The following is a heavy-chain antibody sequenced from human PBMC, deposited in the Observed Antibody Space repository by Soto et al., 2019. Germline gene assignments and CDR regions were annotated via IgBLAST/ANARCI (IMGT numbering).Heavy chain of an antibody. D-gene: IGHD2-15*01. CDR1: GFTFSGNG. Sequence: EVQLVESGGGLVQPGGSLRLVCSGSGFTFSGNGINWVRQATGKGLELVSFISSSGGGTIYYAESVKGRFTISRDDAKNSVYLQMNSLRAEDTALYYCARDVGYCSGGSCFAWFDPWGQGTLVIVSS. J-gene: IGHJ5*02. CDR2: ISSSGGGTI. CDR3: ARDVGYCSGGSCFAWFDP. V-gene: IGHV3-48*01.